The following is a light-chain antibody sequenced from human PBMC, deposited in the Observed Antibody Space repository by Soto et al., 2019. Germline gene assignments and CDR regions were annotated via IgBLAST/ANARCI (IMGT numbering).Light chain of an antibody. J-gene: IGKJ1*01. V-gene: IGKV1-5*01. Sequence: DIQVTQSPPSMAASVGDRVTITCRASQSISSWLAWYQQKPGKAPKLLIYDASSLESGVPSRFSDSGSGTEFTLTISSLQPDDFATYYCQQYNSYWTFGQGTKVDIK. CDR3: QQYNSYWT. CDR2: DAS. CDR1: QSISSW.